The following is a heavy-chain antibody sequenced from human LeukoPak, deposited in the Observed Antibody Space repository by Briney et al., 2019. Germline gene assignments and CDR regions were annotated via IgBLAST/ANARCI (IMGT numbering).Heavy chain of an antibody. CDR2: INPNSGGT. J-gene: IGHJ4*02. CDR1: GYTFTGYY. Sequence: ASVKVSCKASGYTFTGYYMHWVRQAPGQGLEWMGRINPNSGGTNYAQKFQGRVTMTRDTSISIAYMELSRLRSDDTAVYYCAGDILTGYRDYWGQGTLVTVSS. V-gene: IGHV1-2*06. CDR3: AGDILTGYRDY. D-gene: IGHD3-9*01.